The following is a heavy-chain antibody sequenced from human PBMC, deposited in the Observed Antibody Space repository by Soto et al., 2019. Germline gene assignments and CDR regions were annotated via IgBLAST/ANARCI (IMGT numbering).Heavy chain of an antibody. J-gene: IGHJ4*02. CDR3: ARDPAKKYYYDSSDGFDY. Sequence: GASVQVSCKASGYTFTGYYMHWVRQAPGQGLEWMGWINPNSGGTNYAQKFQGRVTMTRDTSISTAYMELSRLRSDDTAVYYCARDPAKKYYYDSSDGFDYWGQGTLVTVSS. D-gene: IGHD3-22*01. CDR1: GYTFTGYY. CDR2: INPNSGGT. V-gene: IGHV1-2*02.